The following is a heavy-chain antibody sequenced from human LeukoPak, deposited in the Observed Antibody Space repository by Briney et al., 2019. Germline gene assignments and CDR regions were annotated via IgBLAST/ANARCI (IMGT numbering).Heavy chain of an antibody. CDR2: IYHSGST. V-gene: IGHV4-38-2*02. CDR1: GYSISSGYY. D-gene: IGHD3-16*02. Sequence: PSETLSPTCTVSGYSISSGYYWGWIRQPPGKGLEWIGSIYHSGSTYYNPSLKSRVTISVDTSKNQFSLKLSSVTAADTAVYYCARDLRYDYVWGSYRSGAFDIWGQGTMVTVSS. J-gene: IGHJ3*02. CDR3: ARDLRYDYVWGSYRSGAFDI.